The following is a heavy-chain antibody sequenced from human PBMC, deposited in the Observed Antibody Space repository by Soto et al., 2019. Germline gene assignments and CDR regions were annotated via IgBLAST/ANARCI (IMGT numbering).Heavy chain of an antibody. Sequence: QVQLVQSEADVKKPGSSVKVSCKSSGGTFSRFSINWVRQAPGRGLEWMGGVIPIFDIINYAEKFQGRVTITADKSTNTAYMELSSLTSEDTAVYYCARDGGTTLITKCDYWGQGTLVIVSS. CDR3: ARDGGTTLITKCDY. J-gene: IGHJ4*02. V-gene: IGHV1-69*17. CDR1: GGTFSRFS. CDR2: VIPIFDII. D-gene: IGHD4-17*01.